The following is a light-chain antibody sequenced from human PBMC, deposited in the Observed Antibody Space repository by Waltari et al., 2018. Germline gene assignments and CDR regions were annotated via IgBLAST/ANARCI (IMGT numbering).Light chain of an antibody. CDR2: GTS. J-gene: IGKJ2*02. CDR3: QQYGDSYPRT. Sequence: EIVLTQSPGTLSLSPWERATLSCRASQSVSSSSLAWYQQKPGQAPRLLIYGTSSRATGIPDRFSGSGSGTDFTLTISRLEPEDFVVYYCQQYGDSYPRTFGQGTKLEIK. CDR1: QSVSSSS. V-gene: IGKV3-20*01.